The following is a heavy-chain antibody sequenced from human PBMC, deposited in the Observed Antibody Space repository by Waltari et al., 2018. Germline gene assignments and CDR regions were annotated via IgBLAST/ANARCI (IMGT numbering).Heavy chain of an antibody. CDR2: IYTSGGT. CDR3: ARASRYQLLSSHYYYYYMDV. D-gene: IGHD2-2*01. J-gene: IGHJ6*03. V-gene: IGHV4-4*07. CDR1: GGSISSYY. Sequence: QVQLQESGPGLVKPSETLSLTCTVSGGSISSYYWSWIRQPAGKGLEWIGRIYTSGGTNYNPALKSRVTMSVDTSKNQFSLKLSSVTAADTAVYYCARASRYQLLSSHYYYYYMDVWGKGTTVTISS.